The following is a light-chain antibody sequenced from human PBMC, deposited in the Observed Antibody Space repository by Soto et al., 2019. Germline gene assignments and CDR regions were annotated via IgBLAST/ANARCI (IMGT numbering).Light chain of an antibody. CDR1: QTISSSY. J-gene: IGKJ2*01. Sequence: VLTQSPGTLSLSPGERATISCRASQTISSSYLAWYQHKPGQAPRLLIYGASSRATGIPHRFSGSGSGTDFTLTIGRLEPEDCGVYYCQQYGGSPTYTFGQGTRLEIK. CDR3: QQYGGSPTYT. CDR2: GAS. V-gene: IGKV3-20*01.